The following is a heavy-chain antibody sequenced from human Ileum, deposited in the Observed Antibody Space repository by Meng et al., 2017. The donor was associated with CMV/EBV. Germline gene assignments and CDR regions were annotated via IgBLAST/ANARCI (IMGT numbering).Heavy chain of an antibody. CDR1: GFTFNFLG. CDR3: AKDQGQLERRVGGFRYYYYYGMDV. D-gene: IGHD1-1*01. V-gene: IGHV3-23*01. Sequence: GESLKISCAASGFTFNFLGMHWVRQAPGKGLEWVSAISGSGGSTYYADSVEGRFTISRDNSKNTLYLQMNSLRADDTAVYYCAKDQGQLERRVGGFRYYYYYGMDVWGQGTTVTVSS. J-gene: IGHJ6*02. CDR2: ISGSGGST.